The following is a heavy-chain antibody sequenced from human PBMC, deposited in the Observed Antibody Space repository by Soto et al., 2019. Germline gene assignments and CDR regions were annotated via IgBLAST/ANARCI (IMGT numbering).Heavy chain of an antibody. CDR2: IIPIFGTA. Sequence: QVQLVQYGAEVKKPGSSVKVSCKASGGTFSSYAISWVRQAPGQGLEWMGGIIPIFGTANYAQKFQGRVTITADEATRTAYMELSILRSEDTAVYYCASPGLERLDIEYYCDYWGQGTLVTVSS. CDR1: GGTFSSYA. V-gene: IGHV1-69*01. CDR3: ASPGLERLDIEYYCDY. D-gene: IGHD1-1*01. J-gene: IGHJ4*02.